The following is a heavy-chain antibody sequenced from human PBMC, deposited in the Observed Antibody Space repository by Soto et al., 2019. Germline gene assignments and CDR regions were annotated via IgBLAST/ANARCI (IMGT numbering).Heavy chain of an antibody. V-gene: IGHV4-30-4*01. CDR3: AHDELGVNTYFDL. J-gene: IGHJ4*02. CDR1: GGSISSGNFY. Sequence: VQLQESGPGLVRPSETLSLTCTVSGGSISSGNFYWSWIRQPPGKGLEWIGYIYFSGSTSYSPSIKSRLTISLNTSNNQFSLMLTSVTAADTDVYYCAHDELGVNTYFDLWGQGALVTVSS. D-gene: IGHD1-26*01. CDR2: IYFSGST.